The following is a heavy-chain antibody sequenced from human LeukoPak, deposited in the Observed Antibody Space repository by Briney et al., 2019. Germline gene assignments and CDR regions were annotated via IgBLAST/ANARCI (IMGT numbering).Heavy chain of an antibody. V-gene: IGHV3-48*03. CDR2: IDSSGNVR. J-gene: IGHJ5*02. CDR3: ARGWFDA. Sequence: QPGGCLRLSCAASGFTFSDHEMNWVRQAPGKGQEWLSYIDSSGNVRYDADSAKGRFTISRDNAKNELYLQLSSLRVEDTAFYYCARGWFDAWGRGTLVTVSS. CDR1: GFTFSDHE.